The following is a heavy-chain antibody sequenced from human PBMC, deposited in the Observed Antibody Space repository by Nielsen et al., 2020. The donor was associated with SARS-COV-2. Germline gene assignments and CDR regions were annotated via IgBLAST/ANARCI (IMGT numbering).Heavy chain of an antibody. J-gene: IGHJ4*02. V-gene: IGHV3-9*01. CDR2: ISWNSGSI. D-gene: IGHD4-11*01. CDR3: AREVGLHGLDY. Sequence: SLKISCAASGFTFDDYAMHWVRQAPGKGLEWVSGISWNSGSIGYADSVKGRFTISRDNAKNSLYLQMNSLRAEDTAVYYCAREVGLHGLDYWGQGTLVTVSS. CDR1: GFTFDDYA.